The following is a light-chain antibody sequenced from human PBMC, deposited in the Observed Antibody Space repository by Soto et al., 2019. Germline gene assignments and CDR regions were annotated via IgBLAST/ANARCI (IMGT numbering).Light chain of an antibody. CDR3: KSYDSSLSGDVV. J-gene: IGLJ2*01. CDR1: SSNIGAGYD. Sequence: QSVLTQPPSVSGAPGQRVTISCTGSSSNIGAGYDVHWYQQLPGTAPKLLIYGNSNRPSGVPDRFSGSKSGTSASLAITGLQAEAEADYYCKSYDSSLSGDVVFGGGTKLTVL. CDR2: GNS. V-gene: IGLV1-40*01.